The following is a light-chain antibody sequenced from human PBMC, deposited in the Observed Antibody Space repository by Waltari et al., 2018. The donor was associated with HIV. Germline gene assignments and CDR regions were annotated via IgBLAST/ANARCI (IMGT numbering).Light chain of an antibody. CDR1: QIITNY. J-gene: IGKJ1*01. V-gene: IGKV1-39*01. Sequence: DIQMIQASSSSSAAVGVSVAITYRASQIITNYLIWYQKKPGKAPTVLIYAASILQSGVPARFSGSGYGTDFTLIITRLQPEDSATYYCQQSYSLPPTFGQGTKVEIK. CDR2: AAS. CDR3: QQSYSLPPT.